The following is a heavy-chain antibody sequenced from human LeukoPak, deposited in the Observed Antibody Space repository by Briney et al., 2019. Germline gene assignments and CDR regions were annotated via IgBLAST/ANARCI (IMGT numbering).Heavy chain of an antibody. V-gene: IGHV3-33*06. J-gene: IGHJ4*02. Sequence: GGSLRLSCAASGFTFSSYGMHWVRQAPGKGLEWVAVIWDDGSNNHYADSVKGRFTISRDNSKNTVFLQMNSLRAEDTAVYYCAKDHSTHYYGSGTYGLRGFSDSWGQGTMVTVSS. CDR3: AKDHSTHYYGSGTYGLRGFSDS. CDR1: GFTFSSYG. D-gene: IGHD3-10*01. CDR2: IWDDGSNN.